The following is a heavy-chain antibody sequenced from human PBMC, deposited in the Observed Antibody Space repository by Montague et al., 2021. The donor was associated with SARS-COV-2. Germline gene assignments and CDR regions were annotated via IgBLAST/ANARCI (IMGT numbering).Heavy chain of an antibody. CDR1: GGSISSGGYY. Sequence: TLSLTCTVSGGSISSGGYYRSWIRQHPGKGLEWIGYIYYSGSTYYNPSLKSRVTISVDTSKNQFSLKLSSVTAADTAVYYCARATRITIFGVVNQFDYWGQGALVTFSS. CDR2: IYYSGST. V-gene: IGHV4-31*03. D-gene: IGHD3-3*01. CDR3: ARATRITIFGVVNQFDY. J-gene: IGHJ4*02.